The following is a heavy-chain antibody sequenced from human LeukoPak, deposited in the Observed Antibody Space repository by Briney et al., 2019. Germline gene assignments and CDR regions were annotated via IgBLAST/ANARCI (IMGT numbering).Heavy chain of an antibody. J-gene: IGHJ4*02. V-gene: IGHV3-23*01. CDR2: ISGSGGSA. CDR1: GFTFSKYG. Sequence: GGSLRLSCAASGFTFSKYGMSWVRQAPGKGLEWVSAISGSGGSAYYADSVKGRFTISRDNSKNTLFLQMNSLRAEDTAVYYCANTLNDYGDYVFDNWGQGTLVTVSS. D-gene: IGHD4-17*01. CDR3: ANTLNDYGDYVFDN.